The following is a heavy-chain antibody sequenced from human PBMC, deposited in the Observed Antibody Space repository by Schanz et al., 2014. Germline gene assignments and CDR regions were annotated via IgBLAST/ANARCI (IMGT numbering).Heavy chain of an antibody. V-gene: IGHV4-34*01. CDR1: GGSFSGYW. D-gene: IGHD1-7*01. CDR2: VNHGGYT. CDR3: ATWSGTRLFHN. J-gene: IGHJ4*02. Sequence: QVQLQQWGAGLLKPSETLSLTCAFSGGSFSGYWWTWVRQSPGKGLEWIGEVNHGGYTNYNPSLKSRFTVSVDMSKKQFSLGLSSVTAADTAAYYCATWSGTRLFHNWGQGTLVTVSS.